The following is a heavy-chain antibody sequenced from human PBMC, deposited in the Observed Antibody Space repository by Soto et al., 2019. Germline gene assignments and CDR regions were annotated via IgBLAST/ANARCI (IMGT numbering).Heavy chain of an antibody. CDR2: IIPIFGTA. J-gene: IGHJ4*02. Sequence: SVKVSCKASGGTFSSYAISWVRQAPGQGLEWMGGIIPIFGTANYAQKFQGRVTITADESTSTAYMELSSLRSEDTAVYYCARACDYGDYLGEFDYWGQGTLVTVSS. CDR1: GGTFSSYA. CDR3: ARACDYGDYLGEFDY. D-gene: IGHD4-17*01. V-gene: IGHV1-69*13.